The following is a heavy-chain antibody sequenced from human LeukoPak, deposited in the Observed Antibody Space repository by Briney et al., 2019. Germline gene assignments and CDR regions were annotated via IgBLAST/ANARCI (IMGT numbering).Heavy chain of an antibody. CDR2: IGTAGDT. V-gene: IGHV3-13*01. J-gene: IGHJ6*02. CDR1: GFTFTNYP. Sequence: PGRSLRLSCAASGFTFTNYPMHWVRQATGKGLEWVSVIGTAGDTHYPGSVKGRFTISRENAKNSLYLQMNSLRAGDTAVYYCARAGYSGYDSRYYYVMDVWGQGTTVTVSS. D-gene: IGHD5-12*01. CDR3: ARAGYSGYDSRYYYVMDV.